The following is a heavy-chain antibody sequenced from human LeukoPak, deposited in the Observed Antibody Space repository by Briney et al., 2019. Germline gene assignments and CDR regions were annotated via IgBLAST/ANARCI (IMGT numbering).Heavy chain of an antibody. Sequence: SVKVSCKASGGTFSSYAISWVRQAPGQGLEWTGRIIPIFGTANYAQKFQGRVTITTDESTSTAYMELSSLRSEDTAVYYCAREKGYSGYDWDFDYWGQGTLVTVSS. V-gene: IGHV1-69*05. CDR2: IIPIFGTA. J-gene: IGHJ4*02. D-gene: IGHD5-12*01. CDR3: AREKGYSGYDWDFDY. CDR1: GGTFSSYA.